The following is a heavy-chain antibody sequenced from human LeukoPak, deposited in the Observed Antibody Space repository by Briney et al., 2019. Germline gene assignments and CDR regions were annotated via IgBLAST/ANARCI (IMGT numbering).Heavy chain of an antibody. Sequence: GGSLRLSCAASGFTFSSYWMHWVRQAPGKGLVWVSRINRDGSSTTYADSEKGRVTISRDNTKNTVYLQMNSLRAEDTAVCYCARGRLWNIDYWGQGTLATVSS. CDR1: GFTFSSYW. CDR2: INRDGSST. J-gene: IGHJ4*02. CDR3: ARGRLWNIDY. D-gene: IGHD1/OR15-1a*01. V-gene: IGHV3-74*01.